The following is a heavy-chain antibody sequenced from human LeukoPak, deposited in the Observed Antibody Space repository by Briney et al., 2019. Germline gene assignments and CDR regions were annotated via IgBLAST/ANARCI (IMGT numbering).Heavy chain of an antibody. Sequence: GGSLRLSCAASGFTVSSNYMSWVRQAPGKGLEWVSVIYSGGSTYYADSVKGRFTISRDNSKNTLYLQMNGLRAEDTAVYYCATRPPNYYDSSGYYANWGQGTLVTVSS. V-gene: IGHV3-53*01. CDR2: IYSGGST. CDR3: ATRPPNYYDSSGYYAN. J-gene: IGHJ4*02. CDR1: GFTVSSNY. D-gene: IGHD3-22*01.